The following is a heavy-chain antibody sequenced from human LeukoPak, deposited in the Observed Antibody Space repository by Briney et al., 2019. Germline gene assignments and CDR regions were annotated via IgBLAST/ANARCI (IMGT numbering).Heavy chain of an antibody. CDR1: GFTFSSYW. Sequence: GGSLRLSCAASGFTFSSYWMSWVRQAPGKGLEWVANIKQDGSEKYYVDSVKGRFTISRDNAKNSLYLQMSSLRAEDTAVYYCARLEYSSSWYGGELDYWGQGTLVTVSS. J-gene: IGHJ4*02. V-gene: IGHV3-7*01. CDR3: ARLEYSSSWYGGELDY. CDR2: IKQDGSEK. D-gene: IGHD6-13*01.